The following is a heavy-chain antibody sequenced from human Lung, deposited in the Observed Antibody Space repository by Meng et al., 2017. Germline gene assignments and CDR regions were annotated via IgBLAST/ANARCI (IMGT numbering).Heavy chain of an antibody. CDR2: INHSGST. CDR3: ARGPTTMAHDFDY. D-gene: IGHD4-11*01. CDR1: GGSFSDYY. Sequence: QVTLPQWGAGLLKPSGTLSLHCVVSGGSFSDYYWSWIRQPPGKGLEWIGEINHSGSTNYNPSLESRATISVDTSQNNLSLKLSSVTAADSAVYYCARGPTTMAHDFDYWGQGTLVTVSS. J-gene: IGHJ4*02. V-gene: IGHV4-34*01.